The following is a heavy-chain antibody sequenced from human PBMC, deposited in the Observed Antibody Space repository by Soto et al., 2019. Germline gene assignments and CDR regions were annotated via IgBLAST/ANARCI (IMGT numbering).Heavy chain of an antibody. CDR2: ILYDGNNK. V-gene: IGHV3-30-3*01. J-gene: IGHJ4*02. Sequence: QVQLVESGGGVVQPGRSLRLSCAASGFTFSYYPMHWVRQAPGKGLEWVAFILYDGNNKQYADSVKGRFTISRDNSKNTLYLQMNSMRAEDTAVYYCTREDYWGQGTLVTVSS. CDR1: GFTFSYYP. CDR3: TREDY.